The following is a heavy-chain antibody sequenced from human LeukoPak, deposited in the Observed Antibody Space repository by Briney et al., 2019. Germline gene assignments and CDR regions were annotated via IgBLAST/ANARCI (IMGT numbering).Heavy chain of an antibody. J-gene: IGHJ4*02. CDR1: GITFSNYF. V-gene: IGHV3-64D*06. CDR2: ISTDGGYT. D-gene: IGHD1-26*01. Sequence: GGSLRLSCSASGITFSNYFMHWVRQAPGKGLEYVSTISTDGGYTYYADSVKGRFTISRDNSKNTLYLQMSSLRTEDTAVFYCVKDLSGTYSFDYWGQGTLVTVSS. CDR3: VKDLSGTYSFDY.